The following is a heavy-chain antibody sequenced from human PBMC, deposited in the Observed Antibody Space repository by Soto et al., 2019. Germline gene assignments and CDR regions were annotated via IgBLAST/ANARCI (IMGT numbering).Heavy chain of an antibody. J-gene: IGHJ6*02. V-gene: IGHV1-2*04. CDR2: INPNSGGT. CDR3: ARDNPWYYGMDV. Sequence: ASVKVSCKASGYTFTGYYMHWVRQAPGQGLGWMGWINPNSGGTNYAQKFQGWVTMTRDTSISTAYMELSRLRSDDTAVYYCARDNPWYYGMDVWGQGTTVTVSS. CDR1: GYTFTGYY.